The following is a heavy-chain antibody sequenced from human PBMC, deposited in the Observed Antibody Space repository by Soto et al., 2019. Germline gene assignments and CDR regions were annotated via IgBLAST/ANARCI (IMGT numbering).Heavy chain of an antibody. V-gene: IGHV4-34*01. CDR3: ARQSRIVATFDY. J-gene: IGHJ4*02. Sequence: LETLSLTWAVYGGSFVGYYCSWIRQPPGKGLEWIGEINYSGSTNYNPSLKSRVTISVDTSKNQFSLKLSSVTAADTAVYYCARQSRIVATFDYWGQGTLVTVSS. CDR1: GGSFVGYY. D-gene: IGHD5-12*01. CDR2: INYSGST.